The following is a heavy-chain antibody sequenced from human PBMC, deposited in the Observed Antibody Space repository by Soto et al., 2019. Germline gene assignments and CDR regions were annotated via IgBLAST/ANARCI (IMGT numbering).Heavy chain of an antibody. D-gene: IGHD5-18*01. CDR3: ARGRVYSYGYLPGMDV. Sequence: PSETLSLTCAVYGGSFSGYYWSWIRQPPGKGLEWIGEINHSGSTNYNPSLKSRVTISVDTSKNQFFLKLSSVTAADTAVYYCARGRVYSYGYLPGMDVWGQGTTVTVPS. CDR1: GGSFSGYY. J-gene: IGHJ6*02. CDR2: INHSGST. V-gene: IGHV4-34*01.